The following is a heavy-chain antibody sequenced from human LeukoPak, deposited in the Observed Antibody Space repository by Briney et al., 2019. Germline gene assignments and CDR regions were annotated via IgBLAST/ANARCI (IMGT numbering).Heavy chain of an antibody. J-gene: IGHJ5*02. V-gene: IGHV1-69*04. CDR2: SIPILGIA. CDR3: ARYYYGSGSYVPVNWFDP. Sequence: GASVKVSCKASGGTFSSYAISWVRQAPGQGLEWMGRSIPILGIANYAQKFQGRVTITADKSTSTAYMELSSLRSEDTAVYYCARYYYGSGSYVPVNWFDPWGQGTLVTVSS. D-gene: IGHD3-10*01. CDR1: GGTFSSYA.